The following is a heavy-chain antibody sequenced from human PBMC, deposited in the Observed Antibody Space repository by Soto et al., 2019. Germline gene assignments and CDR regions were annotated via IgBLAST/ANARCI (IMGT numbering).Heavy chain of an antibody. CDR3: ARHVEPLFRFDP. Sequence: SETLSPTSTVSGGSISSFYWSWIRQPPGKGLEWIGYIYYSGSTNYSPSLKSRVTISVDTSKNQFSLKLSSVTAADTAVYYCARHVEPLFRFDPWGQGTLVTVSS. CDR2: IYYSGST. CDR1: GGSISSFY. J-gene: IGHJ5*02. V-gene: IGHV4-59*08. D-gene: IGHD2-2*01.